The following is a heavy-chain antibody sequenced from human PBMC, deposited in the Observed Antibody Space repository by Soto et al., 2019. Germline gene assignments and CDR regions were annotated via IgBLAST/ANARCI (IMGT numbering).Heavy chain of an antibody. V-gene: IGHV1-3*04. D-gene: IGHD2-21*01. CDR2: INTANGDT. Sequence: QVQLVQSGAEMKKPGASVKLSCEASGYTFTAFPIHWVRQAPGRRPEWMGWINTANGDTKYSQKFQGRVTITSDTSASTVYMELSSLTSQDTAVYYCTRAPRGECWGQGTLVTVSS. J-gene: IGHJ1*01. CDR3: TRAPRGEC. CDR1: GYTFTAFP.